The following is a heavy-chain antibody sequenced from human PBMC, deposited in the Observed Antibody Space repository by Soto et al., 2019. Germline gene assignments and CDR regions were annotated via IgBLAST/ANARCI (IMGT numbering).Heavy chain of an antibody. CDR2: INPNGGVT. Sequence: QVQLVQSGAEVRKPGASVTVSCRSSGDSFNDYYIHWVRQAPGQGFEWMGWINPNGGVTKYAQKFQGWVSMTRDTSIRTVYMQLSRLRSDDTAVYYCARESGGATATLDYYYFYMDVWGTGITVTVSS. CDR1: GDSFNDYY. V-gene: IGHV1-2*04. CDR3: ARESGGATATLDYYYFYMDV. D-gene: IGHD5-12*01. J-gene: IGHJ6*03.